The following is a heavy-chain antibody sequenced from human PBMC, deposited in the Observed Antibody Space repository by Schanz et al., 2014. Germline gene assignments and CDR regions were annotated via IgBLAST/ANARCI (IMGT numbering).Heavy chain of an antibody. J-gene: IGHJ4*02. CDR3: AREDCSATSCYFRY. CDR1: EFTFSTDA. V-gene: IGHV3-23*01. Sequence: DVHLLESGGGLVQPGGSLRLSCAASEFTFSTDAMSWVRQAPGKGLEWLSVISASGGDTYYAVSLKGRFTISRDNSNNTVYLQMNTLRAEDTAVYYCAREDCSATSCYFRYWGQGTLVTVSS. CDR2: ISASGGDT. D-gene: IGHD2-21*01.